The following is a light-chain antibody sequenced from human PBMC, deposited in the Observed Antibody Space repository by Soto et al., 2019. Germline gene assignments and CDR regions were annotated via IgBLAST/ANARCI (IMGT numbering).Light chain of an antibody. Sequence: QSALTQPASVSGSPGQSITISCTGTSSDVGGYNYVSWYQQHPGKAPKLMIYDVSNRPSGVSNRFSGSNSGNTASLTISGLQAEDEADYYCSSYTRSSLYVFGTGTKLTVL. J-gene: IGLJ1*01. CDR1: SSDVGGYNY. CDR3: SSYTRSSLYV. V-gene: IGLV2-14*01. CDR2: DVS.